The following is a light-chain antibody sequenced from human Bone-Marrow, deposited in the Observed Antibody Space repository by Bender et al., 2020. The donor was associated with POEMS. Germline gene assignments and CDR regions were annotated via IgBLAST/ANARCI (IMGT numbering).Light chain of an antibody. Sequence: QSALTQPRSVSGSPGQSVTISCTGTSSDVGGYNYVSWYQQHPGKAPKLMIYEVSKRPSGVSNRFSGSKSGNTASLTISGLQAEDEADYYCCSYAGSRFVEFGGGTTLTVL. CDR1: SSDVGGYNY. V-gene: IGLV2-11*01. J-gene: IGLJ2*01. CDR2: EVS. CDR3: CSYAGSRFVE.